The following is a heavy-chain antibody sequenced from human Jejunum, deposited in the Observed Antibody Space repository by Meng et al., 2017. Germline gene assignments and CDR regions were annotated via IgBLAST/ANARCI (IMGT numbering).Heavy chain of an antibody. V-gene: IGHV3-7*01. Sequence: GESLKISCAASGFTFGSYWMTWVRQAPGKGLEWVANIGKDGSDKYYVDSVKVRFTISRDNAKNSLYLQMNSLRAEDTAVYYCARDRDWHNFDYWGQGTLVTVSS. CDR3: ARDRDWHNFDY. J-gene: IGHJ4*02. CDR2: IGKDGSDK. D-gene: IGHD3/OR15-3a*01. CDR1: GFTFGSYW.